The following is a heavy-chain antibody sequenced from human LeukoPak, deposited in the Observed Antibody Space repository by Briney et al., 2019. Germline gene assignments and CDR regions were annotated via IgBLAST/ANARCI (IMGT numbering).Heavy chain of an antibody. D-gene: IGHD5-24*01. CDR1: GFTFSNFA. V-gene: IGHV3-23*01. J-gene: IGHJ4*02. CDR3: AKSGYNRFDY. Sequence: GGSLRLSCAASGFTFSNFAMSWVRQAPGKGLEWVSTISGGSTYYADSVKGRFTISRDNSKSTLYLQINSLRAEDTAVYYCAKSGYNRFDYWGQGTLVTVSS. CDR2: ISGGST.